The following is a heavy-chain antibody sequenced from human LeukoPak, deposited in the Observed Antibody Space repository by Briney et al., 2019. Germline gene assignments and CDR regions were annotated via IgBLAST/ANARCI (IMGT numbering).Heavy chain of an antibody. Sequence: PGGSLGLSCAASGFTFSSYGMHWVRQAPGKGLEWVAVISYDGSNKYYADSVKGRFTISRDNSKNTLYLQMNSLRAEDTAVYYCAKDWNGDAFDIWGQGTMVTVSS. CDR2: ISYDGSNK. CDR3: AKDWNGDAFDI. CDR1: GFTFSSYG. V-gene: IGHV3-30*18. D-gene: IGHD1-1*01. J-gene: IGHJ3*02.